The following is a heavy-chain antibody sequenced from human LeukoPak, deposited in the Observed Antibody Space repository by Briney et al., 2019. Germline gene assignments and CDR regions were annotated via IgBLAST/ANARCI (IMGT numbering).Heavy chain of an antibody. D-gene: IGHD6-19*01. CDR2: MYSAGTP. CDR1: GFTVNTNY. J-gene: IGHJ2*01. V-gene: IGHV3-66*01. CDR3: ARDQIAVTGAGYFDL. Sequence: GGSLRLSCAASGFTVNTNYMSWVRRAPGKGLEWVSVMYSAGTPYYADSVKGRFTISRDKSRNTMYLQMSSLKIEDTAVYYCARDQIAVTGAGYFDLWGRGTLVAVSS.